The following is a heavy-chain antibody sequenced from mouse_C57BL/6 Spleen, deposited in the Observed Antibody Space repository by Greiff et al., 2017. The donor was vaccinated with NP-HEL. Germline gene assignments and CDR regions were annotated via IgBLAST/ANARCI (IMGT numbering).Heavy chain of an antibody. CDR1: GFNIKDDY. J-gene: IGHJ3*01. V-gene: IGHV14-4*01. CDR3: TTTAQSTAWFAY. D-gene: IGHD3-2*02. Sequence: EVQLQQSGAELVRPGASVKLSCTASGFNIKDDYMHWVKQRPEQGLEWIGWIDPENGDTEYASKFQGKATITADTSSNTAYLQLSSLTSEDTAVYYYTTTAQSTAWFAYWGQGTLVTVSA. CDR2: IDPENGDT.